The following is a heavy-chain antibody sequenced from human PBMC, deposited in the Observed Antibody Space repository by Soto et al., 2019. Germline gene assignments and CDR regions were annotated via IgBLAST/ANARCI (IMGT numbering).Heavy chain of an antibody. D-gene: IGHD6-13*01. CDR1: GFTFSSYA. CDR2: IYHSGST. J-gene: IGHJ5*02. V-gene: IGHV4-4*02. CDR3: ARVIAAAGTSNWFDP. Sequence: GSLRLSCAASGFTFSSYAMHWVRQAPGKGLEWIGEIYHSGSTNYNPSLKSRVTISVDKSKNQFSLKLSSVTAADTAVYYCARVIAAAGTSNWFDPWGQGTQVTVSS.